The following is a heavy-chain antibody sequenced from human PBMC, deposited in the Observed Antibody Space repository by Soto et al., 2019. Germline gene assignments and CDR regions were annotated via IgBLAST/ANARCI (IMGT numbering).Heavy chain of an antibody. CDR2: IYQSGST. V-gene: IGHV4-30-2*01. Sequence: PSETLSLTCGVSGGSLSSSAYSWIWIRQPPGKVLEWIGFIYQSGSTYYNPSLKSRVTMSLDRPKNQFSLKLSSVTAADMAVYYCARELLFYDSDGFSWDDAFDIWGQGTMVTVSS. D-gene: IGHD3-22*01. CDR3: ARELLFYDSDGFSWDDAFDI. CDR1: GGSLSSSAYS. J-gene: IGHJ3*02.